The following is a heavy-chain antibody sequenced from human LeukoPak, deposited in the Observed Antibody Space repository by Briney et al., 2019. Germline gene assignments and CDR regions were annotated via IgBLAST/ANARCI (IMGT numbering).Heavy chain of an antibody. V-gene: IGHV3-53*01. Sequence: PGGSLRLSCAASGFIVSTNYKSWVRQAPGKGLEWVSVIYCGGSTYYADSVKGRFTISRDNSKNTLYLQMNSLRAEDTAVYYCVAPYGDFVSGYDYWGQGTLVTASS. CDR2: IYCGGST. CDR1: GFIVSTNY. J-gene: IGHJ4*02. CDR3: VAPYGDFVSGYDY. D-gene: IGHD4-17*01.